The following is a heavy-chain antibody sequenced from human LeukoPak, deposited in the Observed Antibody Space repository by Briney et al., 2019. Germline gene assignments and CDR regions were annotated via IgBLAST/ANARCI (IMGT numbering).Heavy chain of an antibody. V-gene: IGHV4-59*01. CDR2: IYYSGST. D-gene: IGHD5-18*01. CDR1: GGSISSYY. Sequence: SETLSLTCTVSGGSISSYYWSWIRQPPGKGLEWIGYIYYSGSTNYNPSLKSRVTISVDTSKNQFSLKLSSVTAADTAVYYCARVDTAMVTPDYWGQGTLVTVSS. CDR3: ARVDTAMVTPDY. J-gene: IGHJ4*02.